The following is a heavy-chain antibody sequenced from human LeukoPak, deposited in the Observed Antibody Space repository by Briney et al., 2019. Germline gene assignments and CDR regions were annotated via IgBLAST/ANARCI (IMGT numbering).Heavy chain of an antibody. CDR2: MNPNSGNT. Sequence: GASVKVSCKASGYTFTSYDINWVRQATGQGLEWMGWMNPNSGNTGCAQKFQGRVTMTRNTSISTAYMELSSLRSEDTAVYYCARDQTVTTVVTGPGDWGQGTLVTVSS. D-gene: IGHD4-23*01. J-gene: IGHJ4*02. V-gene: IGHV1-8*01. CDR1: GYTFTSYD. CDR3: ARDQTVTTVVTGPGD.